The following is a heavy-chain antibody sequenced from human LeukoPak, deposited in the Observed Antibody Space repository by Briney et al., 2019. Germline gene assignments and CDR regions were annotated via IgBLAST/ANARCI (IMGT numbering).Heavy chain of an antibody. CDR1: GYTFTSYA. Sequence: GASVKVSCKASGYTFTSYAMHWVRQAPGQRLEWMGWINAGNGNTKYSQKFQGRVTITRDTSASTAYMELSSLRSGDTAVYYCARGIYYYGSGSYYNVPFDYWGQGTLVTVSS. J-gene: IGHJ4*02. CDR2: INAGNGNT. V-gene: IGHV1-3*01. D-gene: IGHD3-10*01. CDR3: ARGIYYYGSGSYYNVPFDY.